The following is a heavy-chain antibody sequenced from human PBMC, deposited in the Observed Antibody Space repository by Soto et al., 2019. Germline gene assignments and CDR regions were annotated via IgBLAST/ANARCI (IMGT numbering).Heavy chain of an antibody. V-gene: IGHV3-23*01. J-gene: IGHJ5*02. D-gene: IGHD4-17*01. CDR2: FSGTGGYT. Sequence: GSLIPACTASGFTLSSYAMSWVRQAPGKGLEWVSTFSGTGGYTYYTDSVKGRFTISRDDSKNTLFLQMNSLRAADTAVYYCARGQRALITYGPFDPWGQGTLVTVYS. CDR1: GFTLSSYA. CDR3: ARGQRALITYGPFDP.